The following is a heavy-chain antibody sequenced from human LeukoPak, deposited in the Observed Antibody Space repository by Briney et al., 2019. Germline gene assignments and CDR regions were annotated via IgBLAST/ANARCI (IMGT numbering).Heavy chain of an antibody. J-gene: IGHJ5*02. CDR3: ASSEGWRLVDWFDP. V-gene: IGHV1-69*04. CDR2: INPIRGIA. CDR1: GCTFSSYA. Sequence: GASVKVSCKASGCTFSSYAINWVRQAPGQGLEWMGWINPIRGIANYAQKFQGRVTITADKSTSTAYMELSSLRSEDTAVYYWASSEGWRLVDWFDPWGQGTLVTVSS. D-gene: IGHD6-6*01.